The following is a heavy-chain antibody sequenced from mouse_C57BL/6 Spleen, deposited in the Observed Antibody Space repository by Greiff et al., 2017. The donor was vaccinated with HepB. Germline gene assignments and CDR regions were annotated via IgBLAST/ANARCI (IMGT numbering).Heavy chain of an antibody. CDR2: ISYDGNN. D-gene: IGHD2-5*01. V-gene: IGHV3-6*01. CDR3: AREGAYYSNPDAMDY. J-gene: IGHJ4*01. Sequence: DVKLQESGPGLVKPSQSLSLTCSVTGYSITSGYYWNWFRQFPGNKLEWMGYISYDGNNNYNPSLKNRISITRDTSKNQFFLELNSVTTEDTATYYCAREGAYYSNPDAMDYGGQGTSFTVSS. CDR1: GYSITSGYY.